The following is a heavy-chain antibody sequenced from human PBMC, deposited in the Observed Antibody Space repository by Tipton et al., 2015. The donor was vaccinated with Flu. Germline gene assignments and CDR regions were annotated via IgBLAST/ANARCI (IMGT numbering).Heavy chain of an antibody. CDR3: ARVSPRRVTAIVVTMLPEGYFDY. V-gene: IGHV4-39*07. CDR2: INHGGST. D-gene: IGHD4/OR15-4a*01. CDR1: SGSITSSSYF. J-gene: IGHJ4*02. Sequence: TLSLTCTVSSGSITSSSYFWGWIRQPPGKGLEWIGEINHGGSTNYNKSLKSRVSMSVDTSMNQFSLKLSSVTAADTAVYYCARVSPRRVTAIVVTMLPEGYFDYWGQGTLVTVSS.